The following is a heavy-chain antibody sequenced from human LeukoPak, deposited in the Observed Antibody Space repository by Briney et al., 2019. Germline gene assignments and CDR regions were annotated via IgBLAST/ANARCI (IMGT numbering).Heavy chain of an antibody. CDR2: TYSAGST. CDR1: GFTVSSNF. J-gene: IGHJ6*03. CDR3: ARVRTDYDFWSGYRYYYYYMDV. D-gene: IGHD3-3*01. V-gene: IGHV3-53*01. Sequence: GGSLTLSCAASGFTVSSNFMSWVRQAPGKGLEWVSITYSAGSTYYSDSVKGRSTISRDNSKNTLDLQMNSLRVEDTAVYYCARVRTDYDFWSGYRYYYYYMDVWGKGTTVTVSS.